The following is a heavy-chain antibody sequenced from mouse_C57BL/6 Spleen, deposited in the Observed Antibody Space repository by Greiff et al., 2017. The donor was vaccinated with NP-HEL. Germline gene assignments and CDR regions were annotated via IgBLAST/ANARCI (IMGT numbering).Heavy chain of an antibody. J-gene: IGHJ3*01. D-gene: IGHD1-1*01. CDR1: GYNITDYY. V-gene: IGHV14-1*01. Sequence: VQLQQSGAELVRPGASVKLSCKASGYNITDYYMHCVKQRPEHGLEWIGGIDPDNGDTAYHQKFQGKATFTVDKSSSTAYMQLRSLTSEDSAVYYCATESYNNNRFAYWGQGTLVTVSA. CDR3: ATESYNNNRFAY. CDR2: IDPDNGDT.